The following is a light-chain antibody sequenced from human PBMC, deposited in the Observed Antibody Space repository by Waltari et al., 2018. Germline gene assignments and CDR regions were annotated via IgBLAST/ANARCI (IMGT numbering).Light chain of an antibody. CDR1: PSVLYSSNKKNF. CDR2: WAS. J-gene: IGKJ1*01. Sequence: DIVMTQSPDSLAVSLGERATINCKSSPSVLYSSNKKNFLPWYQQKPGQPPKLLIYWASTRESGVPDRFSGSGSGTDFTLTISSLQAEDVAVYYCQQYYSTPRTFGQGTKVEIK. CDR3: QQYYSTPRT. V-gene: IGKV4-1*01.